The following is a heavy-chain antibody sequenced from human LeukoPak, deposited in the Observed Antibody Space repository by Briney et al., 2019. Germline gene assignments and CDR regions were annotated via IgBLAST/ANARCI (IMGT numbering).Heavy chain of an antibody. Sequence: GGSLRLSCAASGFTFSSYGMSWVRQAPGKGLEWVSLIYSGGSTYYADSVKGRFTISRDNSKNTLYLEMNSLRAEDTAVYYCARAQFTNHYDSSAYYYASWGQGTLVTVSS. CDR3: ARAQFTNHYDSSAYYYAS. D-gene: IGHD3-22*01. V-gene: IGHV3-53*01. CDR1: GFTFSSYG. CDR2: IYSGGST. J-gene: IGHJ5*02.